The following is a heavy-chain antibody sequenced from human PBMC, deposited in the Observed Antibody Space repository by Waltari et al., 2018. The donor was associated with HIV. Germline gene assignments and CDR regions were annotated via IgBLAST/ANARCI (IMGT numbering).Heavy chain of an antibody. Sequence: EVQLVESGGGLVQHGGSLKLSCAASGFSFSGPAMHWVRQASGKVLEWVGRIRGKPNSYATAYAESLKGRFTISRDDSKNTAYLQMNSLKTEDTAVYYCTKSVGDSARGWFDPWGQGTLVTVSS. CDR2: IRGKPNSYAT. J-gene: IGHJ5*02. V-gene: IGHV3-73*01. D-gene: IGHD4-17*01. CDR1: GFSFSGPA. CDR3: TKSVGDSARGWFDP.